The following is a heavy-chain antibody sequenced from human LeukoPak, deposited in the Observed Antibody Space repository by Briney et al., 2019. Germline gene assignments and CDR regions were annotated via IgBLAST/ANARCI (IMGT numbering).Heavy chain of an antibody. Sequence: GGSLRLSCAASGFIFSSYAVHWVRQAPGKGLEWVANINPAGTETYYVDPVKGRFTISRDNAKNLLYLQMNSLRAEDTAVYYCARFGYVAAVDLWGQGTLVTVSS. CDR1: GFIFSSYA. V-gene: IGHV3-7*01. CDR3: ARFGYVAAVDL. CDR2: INPAGTET. J-gene: IGHJ4*02. D-gene: IGHD2-15*01.